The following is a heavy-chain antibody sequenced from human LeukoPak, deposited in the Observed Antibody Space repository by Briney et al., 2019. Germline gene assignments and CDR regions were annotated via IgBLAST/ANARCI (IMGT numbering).Heavy chain of an antibody. Sequence: PSETLSLTCAVYGGSFSGYYWSWIRQPPGKGLEWIGEINHSGSTNYNPSLKSRVTISVDTPKNQFSLKLSSVTAADTAVYYCARGGGGPAAMFGYYYYYMDVWGKGTTVTVSS. D-gene: IGHD2-2*01. J-gene: IGHJ6*03. CDR1: GGSFSGYY. CDR3: ARGGGGPAAMFGYYYYYMDV. CDR2: INHSGST. V-gene: IGHV4-34*01.